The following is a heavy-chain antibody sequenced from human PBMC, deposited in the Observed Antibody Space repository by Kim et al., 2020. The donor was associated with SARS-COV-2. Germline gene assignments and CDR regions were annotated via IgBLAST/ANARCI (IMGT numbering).Heavy chain of an antibody. CDR1: GFTFSSYA. D-gene: IGHD3-3*01. J-gene: IGHJ4*02. V-gene: IGHV3-23*01. Sequence: GGSLRLSCAASGFTFSSYAMSWVRQAPGKGLEWVSAISGSGGSTYYTDSGKGRFTISRDNSKNTLYLQMNSLRAEDTAVYYCAKGGTGITIFGVVILGDYFDYWGQGTLVTVSS. CDR3: AKGGTGITIFGVVILGDYFDY. CDR2: ISGSGGST.